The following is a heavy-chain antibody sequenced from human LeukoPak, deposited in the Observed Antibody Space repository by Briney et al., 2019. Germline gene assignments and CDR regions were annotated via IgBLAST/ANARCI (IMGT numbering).Heavy chain of an antibody. CDR3: ARGRWLPNAFDI. CDR2: IYYSGRT. Sequence: SETLSLTCTVSGDPINSYYWNWIRQPPGKGLQWIGYIYYSGRTDYNPSLKSRVTISVDTSKHQFSMKLKSVTAADTAVYFCARGRWLPNAFDIWGQGTMVTVFS. J-gene: IGHJ3*02. D-gene: IGHD5-24*01. CDR1: GDPINSYY. V-gene: IGHV4-59*01.